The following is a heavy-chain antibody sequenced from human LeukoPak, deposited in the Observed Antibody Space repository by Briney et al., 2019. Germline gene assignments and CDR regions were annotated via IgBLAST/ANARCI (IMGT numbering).Heavy chain of an antibody. CDR2: MYYSGST. V-gene: IGHV4-39*01. CDR3: ARRPTRFKVVRGARSSCWFDP. D-gene: IGHD3-10*01. CDR1: GGSIRSSSYY. Sequence: PSETLSLTCTVSGGSIRSSSYYWVWIRQPPGKGLEWIGSMYYSGSTYYNPSLKSRVTMSADTSKNQFSLKLSSVTAADTAVYYCARRPTRFKVVRGARSSCWFDPWGQGTLVTVSS. J-gene: IGHJ5*02.